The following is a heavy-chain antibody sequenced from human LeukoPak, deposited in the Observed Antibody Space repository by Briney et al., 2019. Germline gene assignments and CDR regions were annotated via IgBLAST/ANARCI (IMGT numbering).Heavy chain of an antibody. D-gene: IGHD3-22*01. V-gene: IGHV1-18*01. J-gene: IGHJ3*02. CDR3: ARGYDSSGYYFSDAFDI. CDR1: GGTFSSYG. CDR2: ISAYNGNT. Sequence: ASVKVSCKASGGTFSSYGISWVRQAPGQGLEWMGWISAYNGNTNYAQKLQGRVTMTTDTSTSTAYMELRSLRSDDTAVYYCARGYDSSGYYFSDAFDIWGQGTMVTVSS.